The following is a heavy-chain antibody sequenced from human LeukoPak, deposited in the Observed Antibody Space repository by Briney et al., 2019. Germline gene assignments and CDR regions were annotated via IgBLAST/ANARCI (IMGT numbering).Heavy chain of an antibody. CDR3: ARDPHNPGPIDD. V-gene: IGHV3-21*01. CDR2: ISGNKNYI. J-gene: IGHJ4*02. CDR1: GFTFSSYS. Sequence: GGSLRLSCVASGFTFSSYSMNWVRQAPGKGLEWVSSISGNKNYIYYADSVGGRFTISRDNARDSLFLQMDSLRAEDTGVYYCARDPHNPGPIDDWGQGTLGTVSS.